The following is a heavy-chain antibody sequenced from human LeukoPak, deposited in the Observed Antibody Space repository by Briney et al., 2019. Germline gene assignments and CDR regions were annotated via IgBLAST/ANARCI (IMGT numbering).Heavy chain of an antibody. D-gene: IGHD3-16*01. J-gene: IGHJ4*02. CDR3: ARSPGGFDY. CDR2: IWYDGSKK. Sequence: GSLRLSCAASGFTFSNYEMNWVRQAPGKGLEWVAIIWYDGSKKYYADSVKGRFTIARDNSKNTVYLQMNSLTAEDTAIYYCARSPGGFDYWGQGTLVIVSS. V-gene: IGHV3-33*08. CDR1: GFTFSNYE.